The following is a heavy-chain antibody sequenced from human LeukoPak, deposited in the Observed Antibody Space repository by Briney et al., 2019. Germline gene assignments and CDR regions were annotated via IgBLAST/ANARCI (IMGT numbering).Heavy chain of an antibody. CDR1: GYTFTGYY. CDR2: INPNSGGR. V-gene: IGHV1-2*02. Sequence: GASVKVSCKASGYTFTGYYMHWVRQAPGQGLEWMGWINPNSGGRNYAQKFQGRVTMTRDTSISTAYMELSRLRSEDTAVYYCARGDSSGEFDYWGQGTMVTVSP. J-gene: IGHJ4*02. CDR3: ARGDSSGEFDY. D-gene: IGHD3-22*01.